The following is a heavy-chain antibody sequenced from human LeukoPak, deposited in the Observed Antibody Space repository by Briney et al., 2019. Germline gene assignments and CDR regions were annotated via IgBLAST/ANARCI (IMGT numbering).Heavy chain of an antibody. CDR2: TSADESIK. CDR3: ARDPVLGAADYFDY. D-gene: IGHD2-15*01. Sequence: PGRSLRLSCTDSGFPFTDYVIHWVRQAPGKGLESVSVTSADESIKIYDDSVRGRFTISRDNSKNIQYLQMNSVRVEDTAVYYCARDPVLGAADYFDYWGRGTLVTVSS. V-gene: IGHV3-30-3*01. J-gene: IGHJ4*02. CDR1: GFPFTDYV.